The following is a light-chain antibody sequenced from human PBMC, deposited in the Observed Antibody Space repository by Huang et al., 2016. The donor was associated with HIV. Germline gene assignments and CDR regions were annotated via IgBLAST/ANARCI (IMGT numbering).Light chain of an antibody. CDR2: AVS. J-gene: IGKJ1*01. CDR3: MQGLHLPWT. V-gene: IGKV2-29*02. CDR1: QSLVHGVGKAF. Sequence: VLTQTPLSLSVTPGQPASISCKSTQSLVHGVGKAFLYWYRQKPGQSPQLLIYAVSRRVSGVPERFSGSGSGTDFTLKISRVEAEDVGIYYCMQGLHLPWTFGQGTKVEIK.